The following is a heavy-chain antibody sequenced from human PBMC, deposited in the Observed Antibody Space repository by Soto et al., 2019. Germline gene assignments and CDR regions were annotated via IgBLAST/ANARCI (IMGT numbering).Heavy chain of an antibody. V-gene: IGHV3-23*01. CDR1: GFTFSSSA. J-gene: IGHJ4*02. D-gene: IGHD1-20*01. CDR2: LSSSGCST. Sequence: GGSLRLSCAASGFTFSSSAMSWVRQAPGKGLEWVSSLSSSGCSTYYADSVKGRFTISRDNAKNTLYLQMNSLRAEDTAVYYCAKETGLTGSSVGYWGQGTLVTVSS. CDR3: AKETGLTGSSVGY.